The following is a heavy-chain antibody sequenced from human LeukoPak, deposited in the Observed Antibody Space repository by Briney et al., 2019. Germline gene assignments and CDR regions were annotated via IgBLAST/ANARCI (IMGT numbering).Heavy chain of an antibody. D-gene: IGHD6-13*01. Sequence: GRSLRLSCAASGFTFSSYWMHWVRQAPGKGLVWVSRINTDGSSTSYADSVKGRFTISRDNAKNTLYLQMNSLRAGDTAVYYCARVSSSSWWALDYWGQGTLVTVSS. CDR2: INTDGSST. CDR3: ARVSSSSWWALDY. CDR1: GFTFSSYW. V-gene: IGHV3-74*01. J-gene: IGHJ4*02.